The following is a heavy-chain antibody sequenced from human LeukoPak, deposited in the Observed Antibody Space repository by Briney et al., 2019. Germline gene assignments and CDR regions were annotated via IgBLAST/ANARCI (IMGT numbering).Heavy chain of an antibody. CDR3: AREYCSSTSCYYYDMDV. CDR2: INPNSGGT. CDR1: GYTFSGYY. J-gene: IGHJ6*02. Sequence: ASVKVSCKASGYTFSGYYMHWMRQAPGQGLEWMGRINPNSGGTNYAQKFQDRVTMTRDTSISTAYMEVSRLRSDDTAVYYCAREYCSSTSCYYYDMDVWGQGTTVTVSS. V-gene: IGHV1-2*06. D-gene: IGHD2-2*01.